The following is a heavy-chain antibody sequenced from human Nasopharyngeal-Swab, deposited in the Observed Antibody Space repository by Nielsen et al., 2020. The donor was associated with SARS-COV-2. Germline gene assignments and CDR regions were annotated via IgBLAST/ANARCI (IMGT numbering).Heavy chain of an antibody. Sequence: GESLKISCAASGFTFSSYWMHWVRQAPGKGLEWVSAISGSGGSTYYADSVKGRFTISRDNSKNTLYLQMNSLRAEDTAVYYCAKGNYAYYYYYYMDVWGKGTTVTVSS. CDR1: GFTFSSYW. J-gene: IGHJ6*03. D-gene: IGHD4-11*01. CDR3: AKGNYAYYYYYYMDV. V-gene: IGHV3-23*01. CDR2: ISGSGGST.